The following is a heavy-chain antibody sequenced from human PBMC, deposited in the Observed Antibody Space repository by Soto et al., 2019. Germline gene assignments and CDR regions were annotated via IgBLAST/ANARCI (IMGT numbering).Heavy chain of an antibody. CDR3: ARPYSSNSNWFDP. V-gene: IGHV3-33*01. CDR2: LRDDADDA. Sequence: XGSLRLSCSAAGVTLSNYGMHWVRQPPGKGLEWVAVLRDDADDAYYADSVKGRFTISRDNSKNTLYLQMNYLRAEDTAVYYCARPYSSNSNWFDPWGQGTLVTVSS. J-gene: IGHJ5*02. D-gene: IGHD6-19*01. CDR1: GVTLSNYG.